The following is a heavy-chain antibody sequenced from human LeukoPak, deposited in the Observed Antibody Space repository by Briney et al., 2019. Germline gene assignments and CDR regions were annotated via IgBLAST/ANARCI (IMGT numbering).Heavy chain of an antibody. D-gene: IGHD4-17*01. J-gene: IGHJ4*02. CDR3: ARDMTTVTTSYFDY. V-gene: IGHV3-7*01. Sequence: GGSLRLSCAASGFTFSSYWMSWVRQAPGKGLEWVANIKQDGSEKYYVDSVKGRFTISRDNAKNSLYLRMNSLRAEDTAVYYCARDMTTVTTSYFDYWGQGTLVTVSS. CDR2: IKQDGSEK. CDR1: GFTFSSYW.